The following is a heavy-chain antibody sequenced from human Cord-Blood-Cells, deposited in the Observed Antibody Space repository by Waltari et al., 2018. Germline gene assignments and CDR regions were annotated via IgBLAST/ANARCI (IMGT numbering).Heavy chain of an antibody. Sequence: EVQLVESGGGLVQPGGSMSLPCAASGSTFSSYWMSWVRQAPGKGLTRVANMKQDGSERYYVVGVKGRVTISRDNAKNSRYLQMNSLRAEDTAVYYCARTSIAAAGTCDYWGQGTLFTVSS. D-gene: IGHD6-13*01. V-gene: IGHV3-7*01. CDR3: ARTSIAAAGTCDY. CDR1: GSTFSSYW. CDR2: MKQDGSER. J-gene: IGHJ4*02.